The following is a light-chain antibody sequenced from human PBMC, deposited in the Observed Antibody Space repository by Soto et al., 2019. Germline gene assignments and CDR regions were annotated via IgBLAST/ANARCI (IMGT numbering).Light chain of an antibody. J-gene: IGLJ1*01. V-gene: IGLV1-44*01. CDR2: SNN. Sequence: QSVLTQPPSASGTPGQTVTISCSGSRSNIGTKTVNWYRQFPGTAPKLLIYSNNQRPSGVPNRCSGSKSGTSASLAISGLQAEDEAGYYCAAWDDSLNGVFGTGTKLTVL. CDR3: AAWDDSLNGV. CDR1: RSNIGTKT.